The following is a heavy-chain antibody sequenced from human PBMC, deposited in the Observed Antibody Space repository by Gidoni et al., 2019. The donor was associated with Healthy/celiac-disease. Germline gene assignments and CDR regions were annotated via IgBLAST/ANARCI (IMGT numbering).Heavy chain of an antibody. J-gene: IGHJ4*02. Sequence: HVQLVQSGAEVKKPGASVKVSCKASGYTFTGYYMHWLRQAPGKGLEWMGRINPNSGGTNYAQKVQGRGTMTRDTSISTAYMELSRLRSDDTAVYYCAREVEYSSSPIDYWGQGTLVTVSS. V-gene: IGHV1-2*06. D-gene: IGHD6-6*01. CDR1: GYTFTGYY. CDR2: INPNSGGT. CDR3: AREVEYSSSPIDY.